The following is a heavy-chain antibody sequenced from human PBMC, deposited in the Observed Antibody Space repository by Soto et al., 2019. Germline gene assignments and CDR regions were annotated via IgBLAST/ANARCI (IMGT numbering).Heavy chain of an antibody. CDR1: GFTFSDYY. J-gene: IGHJ4*02. D-gene: IGHD1-26*01. CDR2: ITSSGDTI. Sequence: GGSLRLSCAASGFTFSDYYMSWIRQAPGKGLEWMSYITSSGDTIYYTDSVRGRVTVSRDNAKNSLYLQMNSLRAGDTAVYYCARGHVRWVAPIVDSWGQGTLVTVSS. CDR3: ARGHVRWVAPIVDS. V-gene: IGHV3-11*01.